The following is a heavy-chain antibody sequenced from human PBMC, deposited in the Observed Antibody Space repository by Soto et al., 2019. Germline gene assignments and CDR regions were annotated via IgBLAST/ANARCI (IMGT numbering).Heavy chain of an antibody. Sequence: EVQLLESGGGLVQPGGSLRLSCAASGFTFSSYAMSWVRQAPGKGLEWVSAISGSGGSTYYADSVKGRFTISRDNSKKAPNLQMHSLRAEDTAVYNCGNEIGGYNSGWGDGYYYYAMYVWGQGTTGTVSS. V-gene: IGHV3-23*01. CDR2: ISGSGGST. J-gene: IGHJ6*02. CDR3: GNEIGGYNSGWGDGYYYYAMYV. CDR1: GFTFSSYA. D-gene: IGHD6-25*01.